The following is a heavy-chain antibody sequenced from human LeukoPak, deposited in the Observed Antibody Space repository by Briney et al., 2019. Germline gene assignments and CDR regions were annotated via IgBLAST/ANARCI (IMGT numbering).Heavy chain of an antibody. D-gene: IGHD1-26*01. CDR2: IYHSGSA. Sequence: PSETLSLTCGVSGGSISSNNWWSWVRQPPGQGLEWIGEIYHSGSANYNPSLKSRVTISVDKSKNQFSLNFNSMSAADSAVYYCAANGYYTIEYWGQGTLVTVSS. V-gene: IGHV4-4*02. CDR3: AANGYYTIEY. CDR1: GGSISSNNW. J-gene: IGHJ4*02.